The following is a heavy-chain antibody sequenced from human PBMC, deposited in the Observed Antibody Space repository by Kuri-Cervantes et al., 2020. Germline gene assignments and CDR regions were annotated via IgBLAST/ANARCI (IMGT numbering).Heavy chain of an antibody. CDR1: GFTFSNYD. V-gene: IGHV3-13*01. J-gene: IGHJ4*02. CDR2: IGTAGDT. Sequence: GESLKISCAASGFTFSNYDMHWVRQPTGKGLEWVSAIGTAGDTYYPGSVKGRFTISRENAKNSLYLQMNSLRAGDTAVLYCAGAVGVTTPGIMNYWGQGTLVTVSS. D-gene: IGHD2-8*02. CDR3: AGAVGVTTPGIMNY.